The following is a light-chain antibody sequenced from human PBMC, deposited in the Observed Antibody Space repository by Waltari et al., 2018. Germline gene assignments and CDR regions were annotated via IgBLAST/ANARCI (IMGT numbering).Light chain of an antibody. J-gene: IGKJ2*01. CDR1: QGISSY. CDR3: QQFNSHPYT. V-gene: IGKV1-9*01. CDR2: AAS. Sequence: IQLTQSPSSLSASVGDRVTITCRASQGISSYLAWYQQKPGKAPKLLIYAASTLQSGVPSRFSGSGSGSDFTLTISSLQPEDFAIYFCQQFNSHPYTFGQWTKLEI.